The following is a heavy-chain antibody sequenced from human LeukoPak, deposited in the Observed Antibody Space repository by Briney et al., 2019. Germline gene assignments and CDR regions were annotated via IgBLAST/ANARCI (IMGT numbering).Heavy chain of an antibody. CDR2: ISSSSSYI. D-gene: IGHD3-10*01. CDR3: AKDLHYGSADY. CDR1: GFTFSSYT. Sequence: SGGSLRLSCAASGFTFSSYTMNWVRQAPGKGLEWVSSISSSSSYIYYAGSVKGRFTISRDNAENSLYLQMNTLRAEDTAVYYCAKDLHYGSADYWGQGTLVTVSS. J-gene: IGHJ4*02. V-gene: IGHV3-21*01.